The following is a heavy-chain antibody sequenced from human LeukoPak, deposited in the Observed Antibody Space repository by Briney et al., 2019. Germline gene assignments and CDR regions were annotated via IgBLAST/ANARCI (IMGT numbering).Heavy chain of an antibody. Sequence: SETLSLTCAVYGGSFSGYYWSWIRQPPGKGLEWIGEINHSGSTNYNPSLKSRVTISVDTSKNQFSLKLSSVTAADTAVYYCARDSTIISSSWLNWFDPWGQGTLVTVSS. CDR2: INHSGST. J-gene: IGHJ5*02. V-gene: IGHV4-34*01. D-gene: IGHD6-13*01. CDR1: GGSFSGYY. CDR3: ARDSTIISSSWLNWFDP.